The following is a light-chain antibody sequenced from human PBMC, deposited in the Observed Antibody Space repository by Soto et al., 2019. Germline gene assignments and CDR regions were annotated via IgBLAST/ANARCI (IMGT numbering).Light chain of an antibody. CDR2: DAS. Sequence: EIVLTQSPATLSLSPGESATLSCRASQSVSSYLLWYQQKPGQAPRLLIYDASNRATGIPARFSGSGSGTDFTLNISSLEPEDFAVYYCQQRSNWPITFGQGTRLEIK. V-gene: IGKV3-11*01. CDR1: QSVSSY. CDR3: QQRSNWPIT. J-gene: IGKJ5*01.